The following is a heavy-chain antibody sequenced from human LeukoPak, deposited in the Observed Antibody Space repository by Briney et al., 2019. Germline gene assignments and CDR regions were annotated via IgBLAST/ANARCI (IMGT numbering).Heavy chain of an antibody. Sequence: SETLSLTCSVSGGSISSYYWSWIRQPPGKGLEWIGYIYYSGSTNYNPSLKSRVTISVDTSKNQFSLKLSSVTAADTAVYYCARDAVTGYYPVYYYYGMDVWGKGTTVTVSS. D-gene: IGHD3-9*01. CDR3: ARDAVTGYYPVYYYYGMDV. J-gene: IGHJ6*04. CDR2: IYYSGST. CDR1: GGSISSYY. V-gene: IGHV4-59*01.